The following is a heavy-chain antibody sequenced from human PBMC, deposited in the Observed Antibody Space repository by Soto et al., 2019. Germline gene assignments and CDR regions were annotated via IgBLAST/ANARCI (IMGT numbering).Heavy chain of an antibody. CDR1: GESISSSSYY. J-gene: IGHJ4*02. Sequence: LSLTCIVSGESISSSSYYWGWIRQPPGKGLEWIGSIYYSGRTYYNPSFKSRVTISIDTSKNQFSLKLSSVTATDTAVYYCARQRTTVVTQAYFDHWGQGALVPVSS. V-gene: IGHV4-39*01. CDR3: ARQRTTVVTQAYFDH. D-gene: IGHD2-21*02. CDR2: IYYSGRT.